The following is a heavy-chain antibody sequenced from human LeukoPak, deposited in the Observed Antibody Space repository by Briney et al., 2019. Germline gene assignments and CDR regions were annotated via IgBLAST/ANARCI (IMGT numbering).Heavy chain of an antibody. CDR2: MNPNSGNT. Sequence: ASVKVSCKASGYTFTSYDINWVRQATGQGLEWMGWMNPNSGNTGYAQKFQGRVTMTRNTSISTAYMELSSLRSEDTAVYYCARGYRDYVWGSYRFNWFDPWGQGTLVTVSS. D-gene: IGHD3-16*02. CDR3: ARGYRDYVWGSYRFNWFDP. J-gene: IGHJ5*02. CDR1: GYTFTSYD. V-gene: IGHV1-8*01.